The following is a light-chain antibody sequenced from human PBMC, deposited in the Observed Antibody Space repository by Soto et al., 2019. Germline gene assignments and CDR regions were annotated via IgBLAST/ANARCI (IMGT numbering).Light chain of an antibody. CDR1: QSVSSSY. CDR3: QQYGSSPFT. Sequence: EIVLTLSPGTLSLSKGERASLSCRASQSVSSSYLAWYQQKPGQAPRLLIYGASSRATGIPDRFSGSGSGTDFTLTISRLEPEDFAVYYCQQYGSSPFTFGPGTKVDIK. J-gene: IGKJ3*01. V-gene: IGKV3-20*01. CDR2: GAS.